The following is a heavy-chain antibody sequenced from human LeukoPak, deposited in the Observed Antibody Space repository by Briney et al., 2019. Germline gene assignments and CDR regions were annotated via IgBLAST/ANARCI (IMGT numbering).Heavy chain of an antibody. Sequence: SETLSLTCTVSGGSISSYYCSWIRQPAGKGLEWIGRIYTSGSTNYNPSLKSRVTMSVDTSKNQFSLKLSSVTAADTAVYYCASAGYSSSNGYFDYWGQGTLVTVSS. CDR1: GGSISSYY. CDR2: IYTSGST. D-gene: IGHD6-13*01. CDR3: ASAGYSSSNGYFDY. J-gene: IGHJ4*02. V-gene: IGHV4-4*07.